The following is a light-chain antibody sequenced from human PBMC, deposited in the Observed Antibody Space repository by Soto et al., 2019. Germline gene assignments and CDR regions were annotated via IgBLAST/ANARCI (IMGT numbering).Light chain of an antibody. J-gene: IGKJ5*01. CDR2: DAS. CDR1: QSVSSDY. CDR3: QQRSQWPPMT. V-gene: IGKV3-11*01. Sequence: EIVLTRSPNTLSLSPGERATLSCRASQSVSSDYLAWYQVKPGQAPSLLIYDASSRATGVPARFSGSGSGTDFSLTISSLEPEDVAVYYCQQRSQWPPMTFGQGTRLEVK.